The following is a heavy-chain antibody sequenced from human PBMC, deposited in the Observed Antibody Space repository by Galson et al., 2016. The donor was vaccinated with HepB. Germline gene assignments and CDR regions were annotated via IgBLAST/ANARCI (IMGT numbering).Heavy chain of an antibody. CDR1: GGTFNTFA. V-gene: IGHV1-69*13. CDR3: ASHRASVNFHYGLEV. CDR2: ITPVFGTA. D-gene: IGHD4-11*01. J-gene: IGHJ6*02. Sequence: SVKVSCKASGGTFNTFAISWVRQAPGQGLEWMGGITPVFGTANYAQKFLGRITITADDSASTAYMELNSLRSEDTAVYYCASHRASVNFHYGLEVWVQGTTVTVS.